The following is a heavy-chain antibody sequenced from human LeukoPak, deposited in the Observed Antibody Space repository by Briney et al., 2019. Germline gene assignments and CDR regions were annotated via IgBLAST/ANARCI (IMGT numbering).Heavy chain of an antibody. J-gene: IGHJ4*02. CDR2: INPNSGGT. Sequence: ASVKVSCKASGYTFTGYYMHWVRQAPGQGLEWMGWINPNSGGTNYAQKFQGWVTMTRDTSISTAYMELSRLRSDDTAVYYCARGSPDDYGGNRYYFDYWGQGTLVTVSS. D-gene: IGHD4-23*01. CDR1: GYTFTGYY. V-gene: IGHV1-2*04. CDR3: ARGSPDDYGGNRYYFDY.